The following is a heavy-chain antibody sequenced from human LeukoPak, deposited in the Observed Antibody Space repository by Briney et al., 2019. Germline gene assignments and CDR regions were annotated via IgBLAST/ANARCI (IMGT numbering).Heavy chain of an antibody. J-gene: IGHJ6*03. CDR1: GFTFSSYA. V-gene: IGHV3-30*04. CDR2: ISYDGGNK. Sequence: PGRSLRLSCAASGFTFSSYAMHWVRQAPGKGLEWVAVISYDGGNKYYADSVKGRFTISRDNSKNTLYLQMNSLRPEDTAVYYCARRAGYYGSGTTHYYMDVWGKGTTVTVSS. D-gene: IGHD3-10*01. CDR3: ARRAGYYGSGTTHYYMDV.